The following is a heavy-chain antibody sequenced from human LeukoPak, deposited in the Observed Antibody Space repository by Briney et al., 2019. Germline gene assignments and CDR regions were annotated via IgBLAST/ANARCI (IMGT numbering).Heavy chain of an antibody. V-gene: IGHV1-46*01. J-gene: IGHJ4*02. CDR3: AREDYYDSSGSDY. CDR1: GYTFTSYY. D-gene: IGHD3-22*01. Sequence: GASVTVSCKASGYTFTSYYMHWVRQAPGQGLEWMGLINPTGGSTGYAQKFQGRVTMTTDTSTSTAYMELRSLRSDDTAVYYCAREDYYDSSGSDYWGQGTLVTVSS. CDR2: INPTGGST.